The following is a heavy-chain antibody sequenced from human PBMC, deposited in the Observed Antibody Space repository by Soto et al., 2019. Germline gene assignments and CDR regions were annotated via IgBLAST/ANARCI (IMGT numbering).Heavy chain of an antibody. CDR2: ISGSGGST. CDR3: AKDGDRYYGSGSYRGYFFDY. V-gene: IGHV3-23*01. D-gene: IGHD3-10*01. Sequence: EVQLLESGGGLVQPGGSLRLSCAASGFTFSSYAMSWVRQAPGKGLEWASAISGSGGSTYYADSVKGRFTISRDNSKNTLYLQMNSLRAEDTAVYYCAKDGDRYYGSGSYRGYFFDYWGQGTLVTVSS. J-gene: IGHJ4*02. CDR1: GFTFSSYA.